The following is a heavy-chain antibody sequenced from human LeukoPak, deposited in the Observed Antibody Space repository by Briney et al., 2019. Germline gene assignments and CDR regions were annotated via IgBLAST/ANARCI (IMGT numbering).Heavy chain of an antibody. CDR2: INPNSGGT. V-gene: IGHV1-2*02. Sequence: SGESLKVSCKASGYTFTGYYMHWVRQAPGQGLEWMGWINPNSGGTNYAQKFQGRVTMTRDTSISTAYMELSRLRSDDTAVYYCARVESHNWFDPWGQGTLVTVSS. CDR1: GYTFTGYY. CDR3: ARVESHNWFDP. J-gene: IGHJ5*02.